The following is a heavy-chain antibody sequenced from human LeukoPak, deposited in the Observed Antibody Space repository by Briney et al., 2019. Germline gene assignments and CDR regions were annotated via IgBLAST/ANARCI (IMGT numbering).Heavy chain of an antibody. Sequence: SETLSLTCTASGVSISSYYWSWIRQPPGKGLEWVGYIYYSGSTNYNPSLKSRVTISVDTSKNQFSLKLSSVTAGDTAVYYCARVGRAYGDLDYYYYMDVWGKGTTVTISS. D-gene: IGHD4-17*01. CDR1: GVSISSYY. J-gene: IGHJ6*03. CDR3: ARVGRAYGDLDYYYYMDV. CDR2: IYYSGST. V-gene: IGHV4-59*01.